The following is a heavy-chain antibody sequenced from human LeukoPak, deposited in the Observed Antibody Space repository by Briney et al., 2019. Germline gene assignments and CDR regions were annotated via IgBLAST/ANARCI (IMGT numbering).Heavy chain of an antibody. D-gene: IGHD3-22*01. CDR1: GFTFSSYS. V-gene: IGHV3-21*01. CDR2: ISSSSSYI. CDR3: ARVESAYDSSGYPYDFDY. J-gene: IGHJ4*02. Sequence: PGGSLRLSCAASGFTFSSYSMNWVRQAPGKGLGWVSSISSSSSYIYYADSVKGRFTISRDNAKNSLYLQMNSLRAEDTAVYYCARVESAYDSSGYPYDFDYWGQGTLVTVSS.